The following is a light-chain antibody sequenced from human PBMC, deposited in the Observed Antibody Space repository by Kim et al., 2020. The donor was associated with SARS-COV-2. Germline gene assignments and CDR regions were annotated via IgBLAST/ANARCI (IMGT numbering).Light chain of an antibody. CDR1: SSNIGAGHH. CDR3: QSYDSNPRVV. J-gene: IGLJ2*01. CDR2: GNS. V-gene: IGLV1-40*01. Sequence: QSVLTQPPSVSGAPGQRVTISCTGSSSNIGAGHHVHWYQHLPGTAPKLLIHGNSDRPSGVPDRFSGSKSGTSAALDITGLQAEDEADYYCQSYDSNPRVVFGGGTQLTVL.